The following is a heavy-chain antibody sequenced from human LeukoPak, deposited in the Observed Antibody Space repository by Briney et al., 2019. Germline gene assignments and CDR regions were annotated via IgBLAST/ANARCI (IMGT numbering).Heavy chain of an antibody. Sequence: QTSETLSLTCTVSGGSISSSSYYWGWIRQPPGKGLEWIGSIYCSGSTYYHPSLKSRVTISVDTSKNQFSLKLSSVTAADTAVYYCASLGMVYARGGYWGQGTLVTVSS. D-gene: IGHD2-8*01. V-gene: IGHV4-39*01. CDR3: ASLGMVYARGGY. CDR1: GGSISSSSYY. J-gene: IGHJ4*02. CDR2: IYCSGST.